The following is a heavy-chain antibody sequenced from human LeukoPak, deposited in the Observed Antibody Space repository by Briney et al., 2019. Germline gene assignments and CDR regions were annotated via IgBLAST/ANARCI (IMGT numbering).Heavy chain of an antibody. D-gene: IGHD6-19*01. CDR3: ASGGWLVLDY. CDR1: GFTFDDYG. V-gene: IGHV3-23*01. CDR2: TSGSGGST. J-gene: IGHJ4*02. Sequence: GGSLRLSCAASGFTFDDYGMSWVRQAPGKGLEWVSATSGSGGSTYYADSVKGRFTISRDNSKNTLYLQMNSLRAEDTAVYYCASGGWLVLDYWGQGTLVTVPS.